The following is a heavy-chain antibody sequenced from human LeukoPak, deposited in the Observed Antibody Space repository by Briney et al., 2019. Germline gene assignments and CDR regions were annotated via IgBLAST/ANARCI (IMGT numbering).Heavy chain of an antibody. CDR3: AKARLNSSGYYYYYYMDV. J-gene: IGHJ6*03. D-gene: IGHD3-22*01. CDR1: GFTFSSYA. CDR2: ITGRGGST. Sequence: GGSLRLSCAASGFTFSSYAMSWVRQAQGKGLEWVSAITGRGGSTYYADSVKGRFTISRDNSKNTMCLQMDSLMAEDTAVYYCAKARLNSSGYYYYYYMDVWGKGTTVTVSS. V-gene: IGHV3-23*01.